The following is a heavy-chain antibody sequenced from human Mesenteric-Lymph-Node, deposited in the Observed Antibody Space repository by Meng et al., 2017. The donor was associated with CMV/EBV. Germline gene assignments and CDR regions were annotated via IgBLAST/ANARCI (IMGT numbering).Heavy chain of an antibody. Sequence: GGSLRLSCAASGFTFSDYYMSWIRQAPGEGLEWVSFITSSGGTIYYADSVKGRFTISRDNAKNSLYLQMNSLRAEDTAVYYCTRVPPGDYPWVYYYYGMDVWGQGTTVTVSS. CDR3: TRVPPGDYPWVYYYYGMDV. J-gene: IGHJ6*02. V-gene: IGHV3-11*01. CDR1: GFTFSDYY. CDR2: ITSSGGTI. D-gene: IGHD4-17*01.